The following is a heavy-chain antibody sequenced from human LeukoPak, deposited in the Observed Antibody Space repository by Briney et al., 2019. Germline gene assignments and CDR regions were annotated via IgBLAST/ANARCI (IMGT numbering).Heavy chain of an antibody. J-gene: IGHJ6*03. CDR1: GYTFTSYD. CDR3: ARGGGYCSSTSCPDYYYYMDV. V-gene: IGHV1-8*03. D-gene: IGHD2-2*01. CDR2: MNPNSGNT. Sequence: ASVKVSCKASGYTFTSYDINWVRQATGQGLEWMGWMNPNSGNTGYTQKFQGRVTITRNTSISTAYMELSSLRSEDTAVYYCARGGGYCSSTSCPDYYYYMDVWGKGTTVTVSS.